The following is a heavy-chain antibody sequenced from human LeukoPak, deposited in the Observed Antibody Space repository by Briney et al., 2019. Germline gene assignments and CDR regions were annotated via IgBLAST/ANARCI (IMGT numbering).Heavy chain of an antibody. CDR3: ARPHFKVYYGSGKEKGYFDY. D-gene: IGHD3-10*01. J-gene: IGHJ4*02. CDR1: GGSISSGSYY. Sequence: SETLSLTCTVSGGSISSGSYYWSWIRQPAGKGLEWIGRIYTSGSTNYNPSLKSRVTISVDTSKNQFSLKLSSVTAADTAVYYCARPHFKVYYGSGKEKGYFDYWGQGTLVTVSS. CDR2: IYTSGST. V-gene: IGHV4-61*02.